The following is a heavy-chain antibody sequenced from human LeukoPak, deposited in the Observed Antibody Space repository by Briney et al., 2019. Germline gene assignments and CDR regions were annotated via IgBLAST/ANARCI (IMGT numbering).Heavy chain of an antibody. CDR3: ARESYYYDSSGFDY. V-gene: IGHV1-2*02. D-gene: IGHD3-22*01. CDR1: GYTFTGYY. CDR2: INPNSGGT. Sequence: GASVRVSCKASGYTFTGYYMHWVRQAPGQGLEWMGWINPNSGGTNYAQKFQGRLTMTRDTSISTAYMELSRLRSADTAVYYCARESYYYDSSGFDYWGQGTLVTVSS. J-gene: IGHJ4*02.